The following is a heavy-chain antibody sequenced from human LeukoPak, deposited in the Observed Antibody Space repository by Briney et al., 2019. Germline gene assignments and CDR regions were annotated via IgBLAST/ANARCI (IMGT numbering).Heavy chain of an antibody. J-gene: IGHJ5*02. D-gene: IGHD4-17*01. CDR1: GFTFSSYA. V-gene: IGHV3-23*01. CDR2: ISGSGGST. CDR3: AKDDRPPTTVTTDPWFDP. Sequence: GGSLRLSCAASGFTFSSYAMSWVRQAPGKGLEWVSAISGSGGSTYYADSVKGRFTISRDNSKNTLYLQMNSLRAEDTAVYYCAKDDRPPTTVTTDPWFDPWGQGTLVTVSS.